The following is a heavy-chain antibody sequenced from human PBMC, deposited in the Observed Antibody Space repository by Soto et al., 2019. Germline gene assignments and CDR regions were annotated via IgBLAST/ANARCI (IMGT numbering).Heavy chain of an antibody. J-gene: IGHJ4*02. CDR3: ARGLGYSSKPLDY. V-gene: IGHV4-59*08. CDR1: GGSISSYY. D-gene: IGHD6-19*01. Sequence: SETLSLTCTVSGGSISSYYWSWIRQPPGKGLEWIGYIYYSGSTNYNPSLKSRVTISVDTSKNQFSLKLSSVTAADTAVYYCARGLGYSSKPLDYWGQGTLVTVSS. CDR2: IYYSGST.